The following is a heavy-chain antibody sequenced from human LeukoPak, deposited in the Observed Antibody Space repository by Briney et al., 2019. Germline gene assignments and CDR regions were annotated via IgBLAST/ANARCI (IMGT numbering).Heavy chain of an antibody. D-gene: IGHD7-27*01. V-gene: IGHV1-46*01. J-gene: IGHJ4*02. CDR2: INPSGGGT. CDR1: GYTFINYY. CDR3: ATSPQLGITTYLDN. Sequence: ASVKVSCKASGYTFINYYMHWVRQAPGQGLEWMGIINPSGGGTTYAPKFQGRVTMTRDTSTSTVHMELSSLGSEDTAVYSCATSPQLGITTYLDNWGQGTLVTVSS.